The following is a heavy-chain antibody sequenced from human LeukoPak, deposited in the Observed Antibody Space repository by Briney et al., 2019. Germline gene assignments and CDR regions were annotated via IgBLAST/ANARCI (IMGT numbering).Heavy chain of an antibody. CDR2: IKEDGSEK. Sequence: GGSLRLSCAASGFTFSSYWMSWVRQAPGKGLEWVANIKEDGSEKYSVGSVKGRFTISRDNAKNSLYLQMNSLRAEDTAVYYCAKNAGRGAPDYWGQGTLVTVSS. J-gene: IGHJ4*02. CDR1: GFTFSSYW. D-gene: IGHD1-26*01. V-gene: IGHV3-7*01. CDR3: AKNAGRGAPDY.